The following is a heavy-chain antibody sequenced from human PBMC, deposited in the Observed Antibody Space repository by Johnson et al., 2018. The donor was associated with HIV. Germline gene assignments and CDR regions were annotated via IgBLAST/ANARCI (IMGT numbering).Heavy chain of an antibody. CDR2: ISSSGSTI. CDR3: ASSEYGDYLLDATFDI. CDR1: GFTFSDYY. D-gene: IGHD4-17*01. Sequence: QVQLVESGGGLVKPGGSLRLSCAASGFTFSDYYMSWIRQAPGKGLEWVSYISSSGSTIYYADSVKGRFTISRDNSKNTLYLKMNSLRAEDTAVYYCASSEYGDYLLDATFDIWGQGTMVTVSS. V-gene: IGHV3-11*01. J-gene: IGHJ3*02.